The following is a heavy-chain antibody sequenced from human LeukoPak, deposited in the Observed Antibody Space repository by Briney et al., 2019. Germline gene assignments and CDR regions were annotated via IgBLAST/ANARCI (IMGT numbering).Heavy chain of an antibody. CDR3: AKSIEPEIYDYGSGSYLDY. V-gene: IGHV3-33*06. Sequence: PGRSLRLSCAASGFTFSSYGMHWVRQAPGKGLEWVAVIWYDGSNKYYADSVKGRFTISRDNSKNTLYLQMNSLRAEDTAVYYCAKSIEPEIYDYGSGSYLDYWGQGTLVTVSS. CDR2: IWYDGSNK. J-gene: IGHJ4*02. CDR1: GFTFSSYG. D-gene: IGHD3-10*01.